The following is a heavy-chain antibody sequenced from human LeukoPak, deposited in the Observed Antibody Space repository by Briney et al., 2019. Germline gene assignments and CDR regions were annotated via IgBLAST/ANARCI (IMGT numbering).Heavy chain of an antibody. Sequence: PGGSLRLPCAPPGFTFSSYEMNWVRQAPGKGLEWVSYISSSGSTIYYADSVKGRFTISRDNAKNSLYLQMNSLRAEDTAVYYCAREGGGRIVGANGFDYWGQGTLVTVSS. CDR3: AREGGGRIVGANGFDY. CDR2: ISSSGSTI. V-gene: IGHV3-48*03. D-gene: IGHD1-26*01. CDR1: GFTFSSYE. J-gene: IGHJ4*02.